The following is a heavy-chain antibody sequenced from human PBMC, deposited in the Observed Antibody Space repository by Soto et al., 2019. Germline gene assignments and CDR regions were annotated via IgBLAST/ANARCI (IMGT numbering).Heavy chain of an antibody. V-gene: IGHV1-2*02. CDR2: INPNSGGT. Sequence: GASVKVSCKASGYTFTGYYMHWVRQAPGQGLEWMGWINPNSGGTNYAQKFQGRVTMTRDTSISTAYMELSRLRSDDTAEYYCAGEPAIGYDFGYGMDVWGQGTTVTVSS. J-gene: IGHJ6*02. CDR3: AGEPAIGYDFGYGMDV. D-gene: IGHD5-12*01. CDR1: GYTFTGYY.